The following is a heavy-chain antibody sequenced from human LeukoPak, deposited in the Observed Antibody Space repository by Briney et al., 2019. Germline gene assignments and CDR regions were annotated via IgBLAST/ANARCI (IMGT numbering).Heavy chain of an antibody. J-gene: IGHJ4*02. CDR1: GFTFSSYA. CDR2: ISGSGGST. V-gene: IGHV3-23*01. Sequence: GGSLRLSCAASGFTFSSYAMSWVRQAPGKGLEWVSAISGSGGSTYYADSVKGRFTISRDNSKNTLYLQMNSLRAEDTAVYYCAKGLLWFGELPVGGYWGQGTLVTVSS. D-gene: IGHD3-10*01. CDR3: AKGLLWFGELPVGGY.